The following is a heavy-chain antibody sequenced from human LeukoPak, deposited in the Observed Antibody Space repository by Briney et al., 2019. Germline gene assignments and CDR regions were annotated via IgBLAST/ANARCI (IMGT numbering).Heavy chain of an antibody. J-gene: IGHJ6*02. CDR3: ARHNYGLGYYYYYGMDV. Sequence: GASLKISFKGSGYRFTSYWIGWVRQMPGKGLEWMGIIYPGDSDTRYSPSFQGQVTISADKSISTAYLQWSSLKASDTAMYYCARHNYGLGYYYYYGMDVWGQGTTVTVSS. D-gene: IGHD4-17*01. CDR2: IYPGDSDT. CDR1: GYRFTSYW. V-gene: IGHV5-51*01.